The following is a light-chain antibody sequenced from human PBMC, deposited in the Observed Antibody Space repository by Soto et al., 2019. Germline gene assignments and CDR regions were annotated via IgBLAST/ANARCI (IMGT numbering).Light chain of an antibody. CDR2: GAS. CDR1: QSVSSS. V-gene: IGKV3-15*01. Sequence: EIVMTQSPATLSVSPGERATLSCRASQSVSSSLAWYQQKPGQAPRRLIYGASTRATGIPARFSGSGSGTEFTLTISSLLSEDFAVYYCQQYNNGPTYTFGQGTKLEIK. CDR3: QQYNNGPTYT. J-gene: IGKJ2*01.